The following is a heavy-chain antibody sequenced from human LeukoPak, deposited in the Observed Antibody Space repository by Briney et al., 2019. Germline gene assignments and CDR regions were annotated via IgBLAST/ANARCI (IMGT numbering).Heavy chain of an antibody. D-gene: IGHD5-12*01. CDR3: ARGGYGYYYMDV. V-gene: IGHV3-74*01. J-gene: IGHJ6*03. CDR2: IKTDGSN. CDR1: GFTFSSYW. Sequence: PGGSLRLSCAASGFTFSSYWMHWVRQAPGKGLVWVSRIKTDGSNYYADSVKGRFTISRDNAKNTLYLEMNSLRAEDTAMYYCARGGYGYYYMDVWGKGTTVTVPS.